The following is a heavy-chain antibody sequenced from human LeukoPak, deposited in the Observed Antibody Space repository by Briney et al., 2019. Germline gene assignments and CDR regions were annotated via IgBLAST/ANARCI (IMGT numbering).Heavy chain of an antibody. Sequence: SETLSLTCAVYGGPFSGYYWSWIRQPPGNGLEWIGEINHSGSTNYNPSLKSRVTISVDTSKNQFSLKLSSVTAADTAVYYCARGRIYCGGDCFDYWGQGTLVTVSS. CDR2: INHSGST. V-gene: IGHV4-34*01. CDR1: GGPFSGYY. J-gene: IGHJ4*02. D-gene: IGHD2-21*01. CDR3: ARGRIYCGGDCFDY.